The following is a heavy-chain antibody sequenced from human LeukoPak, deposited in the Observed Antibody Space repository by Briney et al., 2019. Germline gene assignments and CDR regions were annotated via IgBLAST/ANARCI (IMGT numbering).Heavy chain of an antibody. CDR2: LYTSGST. J-gene: IGHJ4*02. CDR1: GGSISSYY. D-gene: IGHD2/OR15-2a*01. Sequence: PSETLSLTCTVSGGSISSYYWSWIRQPAGKGLEWIGRLYTSGSTNYNPSLKSRVTMSVDTSKNQFSLKLSSVTAADTAIYYCARGENNADLIDYWGQGTLVTVSS. CDR3: ARGENNADLIDY. V-gene: IGHV4-4*07.